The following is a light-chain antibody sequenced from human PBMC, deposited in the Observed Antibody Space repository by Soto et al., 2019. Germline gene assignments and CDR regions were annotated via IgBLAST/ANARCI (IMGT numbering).Light chain of an antibody. CDR3: QQYNNYWT. CDR1: QSISSW. Sequence: DIQMTQSPSTLSASVGDRVTITCRASQSISSWLAWYQQKPGKAPKLLIYDASSLESGVPSRFSGNGSATEFTLTISSLQPDDFATYYCQQYNNYWTFGQGTRVEIK. CDR2: DAS. V-gene: IGKV1-5*01. J-gene: IGKJ1*01.